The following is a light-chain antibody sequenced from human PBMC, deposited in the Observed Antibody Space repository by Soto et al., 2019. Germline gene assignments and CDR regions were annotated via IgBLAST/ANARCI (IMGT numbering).Light chain of an antibody. Sequence: EIVLTQSPGTLSLSPGDSATLSCRASQTVTNNYLAWYQQKPGQAPRLLISGASIRAPGIPDRFSGSGSGTEFTLTISSLQPDDFATYYCQHYNSYSEAFGQGTKVELK. J-gene: IGKJ1*01. CDR2: GAS. V-gene: IGKV3-20*01. CDR3: QHYNSYSEA. CDR1: QTVTNNY.